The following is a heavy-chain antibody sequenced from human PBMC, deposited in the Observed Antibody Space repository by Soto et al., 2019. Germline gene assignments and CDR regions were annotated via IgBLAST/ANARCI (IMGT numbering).Heavy chain of an antibody. J-gene: IGHJ6*02. Sequence: GESLKISCKGSGYTFPYYWIDWVRQMPGKGLEWMRIIHPRDSDTKYHPSFQGQVTISADQSITTTYLQWSSLKASDTALYYCAASIFYYGMDVWGQGTTVTVSS. CDR3: AASIFYYGMDV. CDR2: IHPRDSDT. V-gene: IGHV5-51*01. CDR1: GYTFPYYW.